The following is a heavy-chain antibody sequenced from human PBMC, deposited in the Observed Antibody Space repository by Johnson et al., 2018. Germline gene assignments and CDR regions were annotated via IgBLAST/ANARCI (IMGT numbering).Heavy chain of an antibody. V-gene: IGHV4-34*01. CDR1: GGSFSGYY. Sequence: QVQLQQWGAGLLKPSETLSLTCVVYGGSFSGYYWSWIRQPPGKGLEWIGEINHSGSTNHNPSLKSPVTMSVDTSKNQFSLKLSSVPAPDTAVYYCARGGQYYYDSKADAFDIWGQGTMVTVSS. D-gene: IGHD3-22*01. CDR3: ARGGQYYYDSKADAFDI. J-gene: IGHJ3*02. CDR2: INHSGST.